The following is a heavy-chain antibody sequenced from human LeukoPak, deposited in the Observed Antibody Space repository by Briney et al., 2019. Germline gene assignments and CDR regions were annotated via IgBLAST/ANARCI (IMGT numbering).Heavy chain of an antibody. CDR3: ARPLYVSAPAFDY. V-gene: IGHV1-2*02. Sequence: ASVKVSCKASGYTFTGYYMHWVRQAPGQGLEWMGWINPNSGGTNYAQKFQGRVTMTRDTSISTAYMELSRLRSDDTAVYYCARPLYVSAPAFDYWGQGTLVTVSS. D-gene: IGHD2/OR15-2a*01. CDR2: INPNSGGT. J-gene: IGHJ4*02. CDR1: GYTFTGYY.